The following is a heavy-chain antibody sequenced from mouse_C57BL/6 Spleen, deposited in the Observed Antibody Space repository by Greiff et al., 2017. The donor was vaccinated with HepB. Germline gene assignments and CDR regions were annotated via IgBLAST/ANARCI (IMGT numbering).Heavy chain of an antibody. CDR1: GYTFTSYG. Sequence: QVQLQQSGAELARPGASVKLSCKASGYTFTSYGISWVKQRTGQGLEWIGEIYPRSGNTYYNEKFKGKATLTADKSSSTAYMELRSLTSEDSAVYFCARGGGYYGSSLYAMDYWGQGTSVTVSS. CDR2: IYPRSGNT. CDR3: ARGGGYYGSSLYAMDY. V-gene: IGHV1-81*01. J-gene: IGHJ4*01. D-gene: IGHD1-1*01.